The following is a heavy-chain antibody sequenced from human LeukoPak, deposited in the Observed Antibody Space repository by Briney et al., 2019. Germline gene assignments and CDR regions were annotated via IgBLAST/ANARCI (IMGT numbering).Heavy chain of an antibody. CDR1: GGSISSGSYY. CDR3: ARVSSIYYDSSGYYP. Sequence: SETLSLTCTVSGGSISSGSYYWSWIWQPAGKGLEWIGRIYTSGSTNYNPSLKSRVTISVDTSKNQFSLKLSSVTAADTAVYYCARVSSIYYDSSGYYPWGRGTLVTVSS. CDR2: IYTSGST. D-gene: IGHD3-22*01. V-gene: IGHV4-61*02. J-gene: IGHJ5*02.